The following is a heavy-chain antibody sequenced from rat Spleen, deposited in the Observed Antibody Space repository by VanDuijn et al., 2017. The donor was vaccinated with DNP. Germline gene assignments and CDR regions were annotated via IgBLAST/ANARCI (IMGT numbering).Heavy chain of an antibody. D-gene: IGHD1-12*02. CDR1: GFSLTDFN. Sequence: VQLKESGPGPVQPSQTLSLTCTVSGFSLTDFNVHWVRQPTGKGLEWMGVLWTDGNTDYNSALKSRLSISRDTSKSQVFLKMNSLQTEDTATYYCARGDYDGSYYSYYFDYWGQGVMVTVSS. V-gene: IGHV2-30*01. CDR2: LWTDGNT. CDR3: ARGDYDGSYYSYYFDY. J-gene: IGHJ2*01.